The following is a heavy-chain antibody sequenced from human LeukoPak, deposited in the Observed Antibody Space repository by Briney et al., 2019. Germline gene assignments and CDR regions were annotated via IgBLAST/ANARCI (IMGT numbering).Heavy chain of an antibody. Sequence: GGSLRLSCAASGFIFSNYAMRWVRQATGKALEWVSVISGSGSNTYYVDSVQGRFTISRDNTKNTLYLQMNSLRAEDTSVYYCARVGTSSLRDWFDPWGQGTLVTVSS. D-gene: IGHD2-8*01. CDR1: GFIFSNYA. V-gene: IGHV3-23*01. CDR2: ISGSGSNT. CDR3: ARVGTSSLRDWFDP. J-gene: IGHJ5*02.